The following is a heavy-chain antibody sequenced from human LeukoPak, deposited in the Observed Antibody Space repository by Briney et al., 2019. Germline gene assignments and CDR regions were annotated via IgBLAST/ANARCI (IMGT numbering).Heavy chain of an antibody. CDR3: AKPGHLSGDKWRIDY. J-gene: IGHJ4*02. CDR2: ISGSGDST. V-gene: IGHV3-23*01. D-gene: IGHD3-10*01. CDR1: GFTFTNYA. Sequence: PGGSLRLSCAASGFTFTNYAMTWVRQAPGKGLEWVADISGSGDSTYHADSVKGRFTISRDNSKSMLVLQMNCLRAEDTAVYYCAKPGHLSGDKWRIDYWGQGTLVTVSS.